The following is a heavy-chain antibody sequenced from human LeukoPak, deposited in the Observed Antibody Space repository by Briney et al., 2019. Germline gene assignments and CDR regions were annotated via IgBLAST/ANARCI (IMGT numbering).Heavy chain of an antibody. CDR3: ARVRSSQITYYYGSGAPEGDAFDI. J-gene: IGHJ3*02. D-gene: IGHD3-10*01. V-gene: IGHV4-38-2*02. Sequence: SETLSLTCTVSGYSISSGYYWGWIRQPPGKGLEWIGSIYHSGSTYYNPSLKSRVTISVDTSKNQFSLKLSSVTAADTAVYYCARVRSSQITYYYGSGAPEGDAFDIWGQGTMVTVSS. CDR1: GYSISSGYY. CDR2: IYHSGST.